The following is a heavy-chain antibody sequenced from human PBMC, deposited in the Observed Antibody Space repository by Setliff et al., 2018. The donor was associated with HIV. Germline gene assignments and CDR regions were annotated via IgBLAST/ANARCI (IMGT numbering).Heavy chain of an antibody. J-gene: IGHJ5*02. D-gene: IGHD5-12*01. CDR2: IIPIFNTA. Sequence: GGTFSLYAINWVRQAPGQGLEWMGGIIPIFNTANYAQKFQGRVTITADGSTSTAYMELSSLRFEDTATYYCARDQATGYEKVWFSWIDPWGQGTLVTVSS. CDR3: ARDQATGYEKVWFSWIDP. CDR1: GGTFSLYA. V-gene: IGHV1-69*01.